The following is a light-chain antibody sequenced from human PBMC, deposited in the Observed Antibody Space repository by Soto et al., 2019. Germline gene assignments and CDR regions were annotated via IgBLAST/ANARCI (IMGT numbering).Light chain of an antibody. CDR3: QQYNNGYT. CDR1: QSVSRN. Sequence: EIVMTQSPATLSVSPGERATLSCRASQSVSRNLAWYQQKPGQAPRLLILDASTRAAGIPGRFSGSGSGREFTLTISSLQSEYFAVYYCQQYNNGYTFGQGTKLAI. CDR2: DAS. J-gene: IGKJ2*01. V-gene: IGKV3-15*01.